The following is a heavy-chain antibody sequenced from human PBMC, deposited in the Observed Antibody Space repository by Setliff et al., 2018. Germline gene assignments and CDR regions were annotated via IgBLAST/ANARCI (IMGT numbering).Heavy chain of an antibody. V-gene: IGHV4-38-2*01. CDR1: GISISSGHY. D-gene: IGHD3-3*01. J-gene: IGHJ3*02. CDR2: IYHKGRT. Sequence: KPSETLSLTCGVSGISISSGHYWGWIRQPPGKGLEWIATIYHKGRTYYNPSLDSRVTISLDTSKNHFSLRLSSVTAADTAVYYCASPRMDDLDSPFDAFDIWGQGTKVTVSS. CDR3: ASPRMDDLDSPFDAFDI.